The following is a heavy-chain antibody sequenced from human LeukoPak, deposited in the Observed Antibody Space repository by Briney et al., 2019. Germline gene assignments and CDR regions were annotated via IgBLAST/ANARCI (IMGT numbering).Heavy chain of an antibody. CDR2: IYYSGST. CDR1: GYSISSGYY. V-gene: IGHV4-38-2*02. CDR3: ARHKKQQLVLDY. Sequence: PSETLSLTCTVSGYSISSGYYWGWIRQPPGKGLEWIGSIYYSGSTYYNPSLKSRVTISVDTSKNQFSLKLSSVTAADTAVYYCARHKKQQLVLDYWGQGTLVTVSS. D-gene: IGHD6-13*01. J-gene: IGHJ4*02.